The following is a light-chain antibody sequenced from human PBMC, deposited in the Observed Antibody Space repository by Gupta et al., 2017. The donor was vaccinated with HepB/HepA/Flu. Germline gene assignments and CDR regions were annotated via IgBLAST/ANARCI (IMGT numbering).Light chain of an antibody. CDR2: AVS. Sequence: EIVLTQSPAALSWSPGERATLSCRASQKIRRYLAWYQHKSGRAPRLLIYAVSNRATGIPGRFVGSGSGTEFTLTISSREPEDVAVYYCQQRSNWPRTFGQGTKVEI. V-gene: IGKV3-11*01. J-gene: IGKJ1*01. CDR3: QQRSNWPRT. CDR1: QKIRRY.